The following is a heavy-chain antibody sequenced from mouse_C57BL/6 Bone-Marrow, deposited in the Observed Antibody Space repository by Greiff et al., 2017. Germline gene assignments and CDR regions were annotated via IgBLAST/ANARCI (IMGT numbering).Heavy chain of an antibody. Sequence: VKLVESGPGLVQPSQSLSITCTVSGFSLTSYGVHWVRQSPGQGLEWLGVIWSGGSTDYNAAFISRLSISKDNSKSHVFFKMNSQQADDTAIYYCDREGVTTYFDYWGQGTTLTVSS. V-gene: IGHV2-2*01. CDR3: DREGVTTYFDY. CDR2: IWSGGST. D-gene: IGHD2-5*01. J-gene: IGHJ2*01. CDR1: GFSLTSYG.